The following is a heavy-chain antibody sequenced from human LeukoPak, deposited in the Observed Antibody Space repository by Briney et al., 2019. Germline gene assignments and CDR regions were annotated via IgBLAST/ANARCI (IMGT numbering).Heavy chain of an antibody. V-gene: IGHV3-7*01. CDR2: IKQDGSDK. CDR1: GFIFRSYG. CDR3: ATHDVLTGYPYFDY. J-gene: IGHJ4*02. D-gene: IGHD3-9*01. Sequence: GGSLRLSCAASGFIFRSYGLSWVRQAPGRGLEWVANIKQDGSDKYYVDSVKGRFTISRDNAQNTLFLQMDSLRAEDTAVYYCATHDVLTGYPYFDYWGQGTLVTVSS.